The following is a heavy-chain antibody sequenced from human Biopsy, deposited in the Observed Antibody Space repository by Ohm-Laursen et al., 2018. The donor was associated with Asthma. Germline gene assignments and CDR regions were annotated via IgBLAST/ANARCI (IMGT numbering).Heavy chain of an antibody. J-gene: IGHJ4*02. CDR1: GGTFNTYV. CDR2: TNSVFGTT. V-gene: IGHV1-69*01. D-gene: IGHD2-2*01. CDR3: ARKAGSCISRTCYSLDF. Sequence: SSVTVSCKSLGGTFNTYVIGWVRQAPGQGLEWMGGTNSVFGTTTYPQKFQDRVTITADDSTSTVYMELSSLRSEDTAVYYCARKAGSCISRTCYSLDFWGQGTLVTVSS.